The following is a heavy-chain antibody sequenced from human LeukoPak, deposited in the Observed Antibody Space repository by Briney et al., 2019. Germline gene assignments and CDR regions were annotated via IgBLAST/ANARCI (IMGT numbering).Heavy chain of an antibody. V-gene: IGHV3-7*04. D-gene: IGHD5-12*01. CDR1: GFTFSSYW. CDR2: IKQDGGEK. J-gene: IGHJ4*02. CDR3: AGRGDSNLYYFDH. Sequence: PGGSLRLSCAASGFTFSSYWMSCVRQAPGKGLEWVANIKQDGGEKYYVDSVKGRFTISRDNAKNSLYLQMNSLRPEDTAVYYCAGRGDSNLYYFDHWGQGTLVTASS.